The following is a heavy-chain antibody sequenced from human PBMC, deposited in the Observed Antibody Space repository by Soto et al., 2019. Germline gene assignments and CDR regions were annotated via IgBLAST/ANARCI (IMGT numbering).Heavy chain of an antibody. V-gene: IGHV5-51*01. CDR2: IYPGDSDM. CDR1: GNSFTTYW. Sequence: GESLKISCKGSGNSFTTYWIGWVRQMPEKGLEWMGTIYPGDSDMRYSPSFRGQVTISVDKSINTAYLQWGSLKASDTAKYYCDRLSREFWSGPDYWGQGNLVTVSS. J-gene: IGHJ4*02. CDR3: DRLSREFWSGPDY. D-gene: IGHD3-3*01.